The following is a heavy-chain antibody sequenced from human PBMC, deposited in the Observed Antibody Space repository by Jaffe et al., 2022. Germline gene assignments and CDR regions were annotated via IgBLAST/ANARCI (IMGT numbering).Heavy chain of an antibody. CDR3: ARDYRDYIWGSYRYTSARTGPDY. J-gene: IGHJ4*02. CDR2: ISSSSSYI. D-gene: IGHD3-16*02. V-gene: IGHV3-21*01. CDR1: GFTFSSYS. Sequence: EVQLVESGGGLVKPGGSLRLSCAASGFTFSSYSMNWVRQAPGKGLEWVSSISSSSSYIYYADSVKGRFTISRDNAKNSLYLQMNSLRAEDTAVYYCARDYRDYIWGSYRYTSARTGPDYWGQGTLVTVSS.